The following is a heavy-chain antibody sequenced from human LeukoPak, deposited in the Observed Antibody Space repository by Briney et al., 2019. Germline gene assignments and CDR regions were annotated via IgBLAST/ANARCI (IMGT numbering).Heavy chain of an antibody. Sequence: GGSLRLSCAASGFTFSGYGMHWVRQAPGKGLEGVAVIWYDGSNKYYADSVKGRFTISRHNSKNTLYLQMNSLRAEDTAVYYCAKDLGYCTNGVCYRTNYFDYWGQRNHVAVSS. J-gene: IGHJ4*02. V-gene: IGHV3-33*06. CDR1: GFTFSGYG. CDR3: AKDLGYCTNGVCYRTNYFDY. D-gene: IGHD2-8*01. CDR2: IWYDGSNK.